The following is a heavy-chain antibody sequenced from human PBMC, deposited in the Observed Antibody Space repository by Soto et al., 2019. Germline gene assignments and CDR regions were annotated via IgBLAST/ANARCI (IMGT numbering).Heavy chain of an antibody. CDR2: IISFFGAA. V-gene: IGHV1-69*01. D-gene: IGHD1-1*01. J-gene: IGHJ6*02. CDR3: ARGGKERFRGSGMDV. Sequence: QVQLVQSGAEVREPGSSVRVSCKASGGKFNTYAFNWVRQAPGQGLEWLGGIISFFGAAMYATKFQGRVTITADEFTTTAYLELSSLRSEETAGYYCARGGKERFRGSGMDVWGQGTTVTVSS. CDR1: GGKFNTYA.